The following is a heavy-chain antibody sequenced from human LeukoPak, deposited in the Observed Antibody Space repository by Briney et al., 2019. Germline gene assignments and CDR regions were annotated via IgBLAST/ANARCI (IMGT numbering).Heavy chain of an antibody. CDR3: VRRAGANTLPYYY. V-gene: IGHV3-53*01. D-gene: IGHD4/OR15-4a*01. CDR1: GFTLSRNS. Sequence: GGSLRLSSTVSGFTLSRNSMSWVRQAPGKGLEWVSFIYSDNTHYSDTVKGRITISRDKSTNTLSLQMNSLTAEDTAVYYCVRRAGANTLPYYYWGQGTLVTVSS. CDR2: IYSDNT. J-gene: IGHJ4*02.